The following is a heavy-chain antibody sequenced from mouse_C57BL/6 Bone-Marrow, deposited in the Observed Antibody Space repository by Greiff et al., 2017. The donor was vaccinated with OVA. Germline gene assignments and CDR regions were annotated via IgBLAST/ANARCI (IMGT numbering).Heavy chain of an antibody. CDR2: IYPRSGNT. CDR3: ARGEGGSWFAY. Sequence: QVQLKESGAELARPGASVKLSCKASGYTFTSYGISWVKQRTGQGLEWIGEIYPRSGNTYYNEKFKGKATLTADKSSSTAYMELRSLTSEDSAVYFCARGEGGSWFAYWGQGTLVTVSA. D-gene: IGHD3-2*02. CDR1: GYTFTSYG. V-gene: IGHV1-81*01. J-gene: IGHJ3*01.